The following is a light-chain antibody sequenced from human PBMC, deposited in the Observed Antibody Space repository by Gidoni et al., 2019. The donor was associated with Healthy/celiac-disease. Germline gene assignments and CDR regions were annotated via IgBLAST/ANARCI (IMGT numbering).Light chain of an antibody. CDR2: DVS. Sequence: QSALTQPRPVSGSPGQSVTISCTGTSSDVGGYNYVSWYQQHPGKAPKLMIYDVSKRPSGVPDRFSGSKSGNTASLTISGLQAEDEVDYYCCSYAGSYTFVFGTGTKVTVL. CDR1: SSDVGGYNY. J-gene: IGLJ1*01. V-gene: IGLV2-11*01. CDR3: CSYAGSYTFV.